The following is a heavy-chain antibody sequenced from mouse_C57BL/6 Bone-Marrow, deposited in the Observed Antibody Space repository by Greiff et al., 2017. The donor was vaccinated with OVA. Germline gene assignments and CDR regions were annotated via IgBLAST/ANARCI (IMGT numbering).Heavy chain of an antibody. J-gene: IGHJ3*01. Sequence: VQLQQSGPELVKPGASVKISCKASGYTFTDYYMNWVKQSHGKSLEWIGDINPNNGGTSYNQKFKGKATLTVDKSSSTAYMELRSLTSEDSAGYYWARKRFAYWGKGTLVTVAA. CDR2: INPNNGGT. CDR1: GYTFTDYY. CDR3: ARKRFAY. V-gene: IGHV1-26*01.